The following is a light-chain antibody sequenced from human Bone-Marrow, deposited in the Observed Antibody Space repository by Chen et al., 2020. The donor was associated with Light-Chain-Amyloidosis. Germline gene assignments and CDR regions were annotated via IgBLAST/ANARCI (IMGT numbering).Light chain of an antibody. CDR3: CSYAGIYWV. J-gene: IGLJ3*02. CDR2: DVS. V-gene: IGLV2-11*01. CDR1: SRDVGGYDS. Sequence: QSALTQPRSVSGFPGQSVTIPCTGTSRDVGGYDSVSWYQQYPGKAPKLMIYDVSKRPSGVPDRFSASKSGNTASRTISGLQAGDEADYYCCSYAGIYWVFGGGTKLTVL.